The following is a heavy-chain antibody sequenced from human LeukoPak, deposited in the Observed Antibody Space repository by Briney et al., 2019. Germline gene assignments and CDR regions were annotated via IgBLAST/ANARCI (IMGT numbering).Heavy chain of an antibody. D-gene: IGHD6-19*01. J-gene: IGHJ4*02. CDR1: GGSISTYY. CDR3: AREAPGGSGWTYLDY. CDR2: ISYTVTS. Sequence: PSETLSLTCTVSGGSISTYYWRWIRQPPGKGLEWIGYISYTVTSNYNPSLKSRVTISLDTSENHVSLRLTSVTAEDTAVYYCAREAPGGSGWTYLDYWGQGSLVTVSS. V-gene: IGHV4-59*01.